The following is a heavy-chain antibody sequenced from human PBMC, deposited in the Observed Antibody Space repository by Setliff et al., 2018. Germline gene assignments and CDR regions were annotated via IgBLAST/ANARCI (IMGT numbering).Heavy chain of an antibody. J-gene: IGHJ4*02. CDR1: GGTFSSYA. V-gene: IGHV1-69*13. D-gene: IGHD3-10*01. CDR3: ARDPGWFGELLGYFDY. Sequence: GASVKVSCKASGGTFSSYAISWVRQAPGQGLEWMGGIIPIFGTANYAQKFQGRVTITADESTSTAYMELSSLRSDDTAVYYCARDPGWFGELLGYFDYWGQGTLVTVSS. CDR2: IIPIFGTA.